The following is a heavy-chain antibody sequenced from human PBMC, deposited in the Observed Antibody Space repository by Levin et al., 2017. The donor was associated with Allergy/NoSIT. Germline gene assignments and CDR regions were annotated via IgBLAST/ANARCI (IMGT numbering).Heavy chain of an antibody. J-gene: IGHJ4*02. Sequence: SETLSLTCTVSGGSISSGGYYWSWIRQHPGKGLEWIGYIYYSGSTYYNPSLKSRVTISVDTSKNQFSLKLSSVTAADTAVYYCARESWAYCSGGSCYGGGYYFDYWGQGTLVTVSS. V-gene: IGHV4-31*03. CDR1: GGSISSGGYY. D-gene: IGHD2-15*01. CDR3: ARESWAYCSGGSCYGGGYYFDY. CDR2: IYYSGST.